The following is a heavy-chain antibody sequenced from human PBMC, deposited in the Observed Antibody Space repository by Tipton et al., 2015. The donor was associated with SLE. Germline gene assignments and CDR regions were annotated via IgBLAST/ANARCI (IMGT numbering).Heavy chain of an antibody. CDR3: ARVANTEVFDY. Sequence: LRLSCTVSGGSISSYYWSWIRQPPGKGLEWIGYIYYSGSTNYNPSLKSRVTISVDTSKNQFSLKLNSVTAADTAVYYCARVANTEVFDYWGQGTLVTVSS. J-gene: IGHJ4*02. V-gene: IGHV4-59*01. CDR1: GGSISSYY. CDR2: IYYSGST.